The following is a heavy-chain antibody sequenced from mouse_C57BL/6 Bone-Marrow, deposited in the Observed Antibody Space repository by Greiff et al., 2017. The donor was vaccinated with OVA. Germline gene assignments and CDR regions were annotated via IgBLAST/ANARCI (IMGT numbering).Heavy chain of an antibody. V-gene: IGHV1-55*01. CDR2: IYPGSGST. CDR1: GYTFTSYW. D-gene: IGHD2-1*01. Sequence: QVQLQQSGAELVKPGASVKMSCKASGYTFTSYWITWVKQRPGQGLEWIGDIYPGSGSTNYNEKFKSKATLTVDTSSSTAYMQLSSLTSEDSAVYYCARWYYGNYDAMDYWGQGTSVTVSS. CDR3: ARWYYGNYDAMDY. J-gene: IGHJ4*01.